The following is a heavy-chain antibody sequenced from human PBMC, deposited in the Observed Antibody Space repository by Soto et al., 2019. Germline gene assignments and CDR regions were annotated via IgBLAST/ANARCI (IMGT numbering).Heavy chain of an antibody. J-gene: IGHJ4*02. Sequence: SQTLSLTCAISGDSVSSNSAAWNWIRQSPSRGLEWLGRTYYRSKWYNDYAVSVKSRVTISVDTSKNQFSLKLSSVTAADTAVYYCARYEGYCSGGSCYGTPASFDYWGQGTLVTVSS. D-gene: IGHD2-15*01. CDR3: ARYEGYCSGGSCYGTPASFDY. CDR2: TYYRSKWYN. V-gene: IGHV6-1*01. CDR1: GDSVSSNSAA.